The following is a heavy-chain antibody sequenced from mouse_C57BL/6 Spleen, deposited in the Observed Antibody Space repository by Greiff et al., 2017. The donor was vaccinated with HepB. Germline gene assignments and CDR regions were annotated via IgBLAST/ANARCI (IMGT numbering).Heavy chain of an antibody. Sequence: EVQLQQSGPELVKPGASVKISCKASGYTFTDYYMNWVKQSHGKSLEWIGDINPNNGGTSYNQKFKGKATLTVDKSSSTAYMELRSLTSEDSAVYYCARFLYYLDYWGQGTTLTVSS. CDR2: INPNNGGT. CDR1: GYTFTDYY. J-gene: IGHJ2*01. V-gene: IGHV1-26*01. CDR3: ARFLYYLDY. D-gene: IGHD2-1*01.